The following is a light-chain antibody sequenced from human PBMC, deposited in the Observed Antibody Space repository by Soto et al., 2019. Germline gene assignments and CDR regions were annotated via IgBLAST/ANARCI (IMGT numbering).Light chain of an antibody. J-gene: IGKJ4*01. V-gene: IGKV3-20*01. CDR2: GAS. CDR3: QQYGSSALT. Sequence: EIVLTQSPGTLSLSPGERATLSCRASQSVSSSYLAWYQQNPGQAPRLLIYGASSRATGIPDRLSGSGSGTDFTLTISRLEPEDFAVYFCQQYGSSALTFGGGTKVDIK. CDR1: QSVSSSY.